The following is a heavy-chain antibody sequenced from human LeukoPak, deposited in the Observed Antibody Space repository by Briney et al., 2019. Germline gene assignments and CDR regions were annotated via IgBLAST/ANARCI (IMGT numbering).Heavy chain of an antibody. CDR3: ARVRGGSGSYDLDY. CDR1: GFTVSSNY. D-gene: IGHD1-26*01. J-gene: IGHJ4*02. Sequence: GGSLRLSCAASGFTVSSNYMSWVRQAPGKGLEWVSVIYSGGSTYYADSVKGRFTISRDNSKNTLYLQMNSLRAEDTAVYYCARVRGGSGSYDLDYWGQGTLVTVSS. CDR2: IYSGGST. V-gene: IGHV3-53*01.